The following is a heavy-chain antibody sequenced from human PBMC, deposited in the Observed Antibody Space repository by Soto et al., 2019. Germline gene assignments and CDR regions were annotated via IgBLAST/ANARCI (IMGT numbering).Heavy chain of an antibody. CDR1: GDSISSSDYY. CDR3: ARQMTTVTTDY. V-gene: IGHV4-39*01. CDR2: IYYTGTT. D-gene: IGHD4-17*01. J-gene: IGHJ4*02. Sequence: PSETLSLTCTVSGDSISSSDYYWGCIRQPPGKGLEWIGSIYYTGTTYYNPSLKSRVSISVDTSKNQFSLNLSSVTAADTAVYYCARQMTTVTTDYWGQGTLVTVS.